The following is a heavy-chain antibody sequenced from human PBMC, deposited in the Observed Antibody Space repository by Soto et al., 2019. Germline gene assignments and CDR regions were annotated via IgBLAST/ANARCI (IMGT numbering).Heavy chain of an antibody. V-gene: IGHV4-39*02. CDR3: ERENRKQLTRYGMDV. Sequence: SETLSLTCTVSGGSISSSPKYWAWVRQSPGKGLEWIGSIHYSGRTYYNPSLKSRVTISVDTSSNQFSLKLTSVTAADTAVYYCERENRKQLTRYGMDVSGQGTTVTVSS. D-gene: IGHD6-13*01. J-gene: IGHJ6*02. CDR1: GGSISSSPKY. CDR2: IHYSGRT.